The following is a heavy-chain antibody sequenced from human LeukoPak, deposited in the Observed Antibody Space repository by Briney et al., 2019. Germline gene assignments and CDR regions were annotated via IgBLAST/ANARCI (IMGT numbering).Heavy chain of an antibody. D-gene: IGHD6-13*01. CDR2: INPSGGST. Sequence: ASVKVSCKASGYTFTSYYMHWVRQAPGQGLEWMGIINPSGGSTSYAQKFQGRVTMTRDTSTSTVYMELSSLRSEDTAVYYCARVRSSSWYGLVFDYWGQGTLVTVSP. CDR3: ARVRSSSWYGLVFDY. CDR1: GYTFTSYY. V-gene: IGHV1-46*01. J-gene: IGHJ4*02.